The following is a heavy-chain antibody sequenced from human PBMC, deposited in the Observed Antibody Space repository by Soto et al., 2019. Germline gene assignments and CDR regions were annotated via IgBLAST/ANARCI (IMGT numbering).Heavy chain of an antibody. CDR3: AKDQSNSNPLYYFDF. J-gene: IGHJ4*02. Sequence: PGGSLRLSCAASGFTFSIYAMTWVRQSPGKGPEWVSSMSRTGDNTYYADSVKGRFTISRDNSKNTLYLQMNSLRAEDTAIYYCAKDQSNSNPLYYFDFWGLGTLGTVSS. V-gene: IGHV3-23*01. CDR1: GFTFSIYA. CDR2: MSRTGDNT. D-gene: IGHD3-22*01.